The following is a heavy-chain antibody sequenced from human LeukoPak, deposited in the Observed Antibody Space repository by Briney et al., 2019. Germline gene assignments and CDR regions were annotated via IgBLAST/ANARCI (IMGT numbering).Heavy chain of an antibody. CDR3: ATYDYGGKLGY. Sequence: SVKVSCKASDYSFTSYGISWVRQAPGQGLEWMGGIIPIFGTANYAQKFQGRVMITTDESTSTAYMELSSLRSEDTAVYYCATYDYGGKLGYWGQGTLVTVSS. D-gene: IGHD4-23*01. CDR1: DYSFTSYG. J-gene: IGHJ4*02. V-gene: IGHV1-69*05. CDR2: IIPIFGTA.